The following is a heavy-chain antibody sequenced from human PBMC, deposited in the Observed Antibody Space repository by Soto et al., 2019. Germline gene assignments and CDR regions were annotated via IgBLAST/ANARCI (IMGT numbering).Heavy chain of an antibody. CDR1: GGTFSSFG. CDR2: IIPVSPIA. J-gene: IGHJ6*04. CDR3: ARGRDDFYYYAIDF. V-gene: IGHV1-69*10. Sequence: SVKVSCKASGGTFSSFGINWVRQAPGQGLEWMGGIIPVSPIANYAQKFQGRVTITADKSTNTAYMELSSLRSEDTAVYFCARGRDDFYYYAIDFGGKGTTVTX.